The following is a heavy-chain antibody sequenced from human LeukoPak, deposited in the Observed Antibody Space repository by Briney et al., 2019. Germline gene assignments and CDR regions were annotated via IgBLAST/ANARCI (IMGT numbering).Heavy chain of an antibody. Sequence: SETLSLTCAVYGGSFSGYYWSWIRQPPGKGLEWIGEINHSGSTNYNPSLKSRVTISVDTSKNQFSLKLSSVTAADTAVYYCARPVVTEGYYYMDVWGKGTTVTISS. CDR1: GGSFSGYY. D-gene: IGHD2-21*02. J-gene: IGHJ6*03. V-gene: IGHV4-34*01. CDR3: ARPVVTEGYYYMDV. CDR2: INHSGST.